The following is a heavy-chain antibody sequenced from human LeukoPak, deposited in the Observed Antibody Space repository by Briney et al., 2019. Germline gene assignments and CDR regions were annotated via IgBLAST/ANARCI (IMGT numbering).Heavy chain of an antibody. CDR2: ISFTSVI. CDR3: ANDLGWIQLNLG. CDR1: GFTFSSYS. Sequence: GGSLRLSCAASGFTFSSYSMNWVRQAPGKGLEWVSSISFTSVIFYADSVKGRFTISRDNAKNTLYLQMNSLRAEDTAVYYCANDLGWIQLNLGRGQGTLVTVSS. D-gene: IGHD5-18*01. J-gene: IGHJ4*02. V-gene: IGHV3-21*04.